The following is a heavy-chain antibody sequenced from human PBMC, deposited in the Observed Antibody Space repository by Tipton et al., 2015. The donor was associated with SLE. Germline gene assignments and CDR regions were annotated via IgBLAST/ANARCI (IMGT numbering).Heavy chain of an antibody. J-gene: IGHJ4*02. CDR1: GGSISSSSYY. V-gene: IGHV4-39*07. CDR3: AREQTDAYTYGPIDY. CDR2: IYYSGST. Sequence: GLVKPSETLSLTCTVSGGSISSSSYYWGWIRQPPGKGLEWIGNIYYSGSTYYNPSLKSRVTISVDTSKNQFSLKLRSVTAADTSVYYCAREQTDAYTYGPIDYWGQGTLVTVSS. D-gene: IGHD5-18*01.